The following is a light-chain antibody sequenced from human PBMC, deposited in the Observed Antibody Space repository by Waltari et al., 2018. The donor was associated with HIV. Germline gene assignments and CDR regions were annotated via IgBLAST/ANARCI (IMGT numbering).Light chain of an antibody. J-gene: IGKJ1*01. CDR3: QQYNGWPRT. CDR1: QNVITN. CDR2: GAS. Sequence: EIVMTQSPATLSVSPGASVTLSCRASQNVITNLAWYQQKPGQAPSLLIYGASTRASGIPARFTGGGSGSDFTLTINSLQSEDCGLYYCQQYNGWPRTFGQGTKV. V-gene: IGKV3-15*01.